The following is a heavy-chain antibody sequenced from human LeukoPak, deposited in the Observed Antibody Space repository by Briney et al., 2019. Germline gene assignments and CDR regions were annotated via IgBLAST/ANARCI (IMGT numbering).Heavy chain of an antibody. D-gene: IGHD3-22*01. J-gene: IGHJ5*02. CDR1: GYTLTELS. CDR3: ALNYYDSSGYSNWFDP. CDR2: FDPEDGET. Sequence: ASVKVSCKVSGYTLTELSMHWVRQAPGKGLEWMGGFDPEDGETTYAQKFQGRVTMTEDTSTDTAYMELSSLRSEDTAVYYCALNYYDSSGYSNWFDPWGQGTLVTVSS. V-gene: IGHV1-24*01.